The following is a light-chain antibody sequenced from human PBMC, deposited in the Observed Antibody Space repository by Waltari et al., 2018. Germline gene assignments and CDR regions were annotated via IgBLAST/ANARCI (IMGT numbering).Light chain of an antibody. Sequence: DFQMTQSPSSLSASVGDRVTITCRASQSISTYLNWYQQKPGKAPNLLFYAASSLQSGVPSRFSGSGSGTDFTLTISSLQPEDFATYYCQQSYSPLTFGGGTKVEIK. CDR3: QQSYSPLT. CDR1: QSISTY. CDR2: AAS. J-gene: IGKJ4*01. V-gene: IGKV1-39*01.